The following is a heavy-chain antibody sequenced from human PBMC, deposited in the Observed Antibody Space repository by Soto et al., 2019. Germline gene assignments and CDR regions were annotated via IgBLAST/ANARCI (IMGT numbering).Heavy chain of an antibody. CDR1: GYSFTSYW. Sequence: GESLKISCKGSGYSFTSYWISWVRQMPGKGLEWMGRIDPSDSYTNYSPSFQGHVTISADKSISTAYLQWSSLKASDTAMYYCARPSPDYCSSTSCYQRVGMDVWGQGTTVTVSS. J-gene: IGHJ6*02. CDR3: ARPSPDYCSSTSCYQRVGMDV. V-gene: IGHV5-10-1*01. D-gene: IGHD2-2*01. CDR2: IDPSDSYT.